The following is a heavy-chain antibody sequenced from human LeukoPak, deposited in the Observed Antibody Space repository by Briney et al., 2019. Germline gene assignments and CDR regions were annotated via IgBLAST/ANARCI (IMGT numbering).Heavy chain of an antibody. CDR1: GFTFSSYE. CDR3: ARESEDILTGAGAFDI. J-gene: IGHJ3*02. V-gene: IGHV3-48*03. CDR2: FSSSGSTI. D-gene: IGHD3-9*01. Sequence: QTGGSLRLSGAASGFTFSSYEMNWVRQPPGKGRGGVSYFSSSGSTIYYADSVKGRFTISRDNAKNSLYLQMNSLRAEDTAVYYCARESEDILTGAGAFDIWGQGTMVTVSS.